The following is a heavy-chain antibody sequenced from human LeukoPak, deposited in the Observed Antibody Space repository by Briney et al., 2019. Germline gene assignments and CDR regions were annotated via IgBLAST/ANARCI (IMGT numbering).Heavy chain of an antibody. D-gene: IGHD6-19*01. V-gene: IGHV1-8*01. Sequence: ASVKVSCKASGYAFTSYDINWVRQATGQGLEWMGWMNPNSGNTGYAQKFQGRVAMTRNTSISTAYMELSSLRSEDTAVYYCARAGYSSDGYFQHWGQGTLVTVSS. J-gene: IGHJ1*01. CDR1: GYAFTSYD. CDR2: MNPNSGNT. CDR3: ARAGYSSDGYFQH.